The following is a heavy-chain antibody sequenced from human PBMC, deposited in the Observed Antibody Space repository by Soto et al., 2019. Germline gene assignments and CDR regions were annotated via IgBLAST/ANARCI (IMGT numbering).Heavy chain of an antibody. J-gene: IGHJ4*02. CDR2: IYYSGST. D-gene: IGHD3-10*01. V-gene: IGHV4-31*03. Sequence: SETLSLTCTVSGGSISSGGYYWSWIRQHPGKGLEWIGYIYYSGSTYYNPSLKSRVTISVDTSKNQFSLKLSSVTAADTAAYYCARDGDSPFDYWGQGTLVTVSS. CDR3: ARDGDSPFDY. CDR1: GGSISSGGYY.